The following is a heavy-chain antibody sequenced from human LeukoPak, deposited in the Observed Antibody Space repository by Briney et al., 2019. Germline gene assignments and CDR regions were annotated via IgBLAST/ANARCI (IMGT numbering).Heavy chain of an antibody. D-gene: IGHD3-10*01. V-gene: IGHV4-30-2*01. CDR1: GGSISSGGYS. Sequence: PSETLSLTCAVSGGSISSGGYSWSWVRQPPGKGLEWIGYIYHSGSTYYNPSLKSRVTIPVDRSKNQFSLKLSSVTAADTAVYYCARHRDYYGSGSTPTKYSYYYYYYGMDVWGQGTTVTVSS. CDR2: IYHSGST. CDR3: ARHRDYYGSGSTPTKYSYYYYYYGMDV. J-gene: IGHJ6*02.